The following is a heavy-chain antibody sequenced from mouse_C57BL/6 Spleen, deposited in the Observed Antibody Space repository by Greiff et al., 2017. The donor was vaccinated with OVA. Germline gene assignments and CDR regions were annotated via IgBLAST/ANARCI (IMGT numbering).Heavy chain of an antibody. V-gene: IGHV5-17*01. CDR1: GFTFSDYG. D-gene: IGHD1-1*01. Sequence: EVQRVESGGGLVKPGGSLKLSCAASGFTFSDYGMHWVRQAPEKGLEWVAYISSGSSTIYYADTVKGRFTISRDNAKNTLFLQMTSWRSEDTAMYYCARDYGSSYKYDYFDDWGQGTTLTVSS. CDR3: ARDYGSSYKYDYFDD. CDR2: ISSGSSTI. J-gene: IGHJ2*01.